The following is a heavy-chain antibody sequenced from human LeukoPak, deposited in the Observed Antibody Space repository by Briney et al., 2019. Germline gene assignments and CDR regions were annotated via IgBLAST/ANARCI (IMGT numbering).Heavy chain of an antibody. J-gene: IGHJ5*02. CDR3: ARVIDDFWSGPLKSKSWFDP. V-gene: IGHV1-69*05. Sequence: GASVKVSCKASGGTFSSYAISWVRQAPGQGLEWMGRIIPIFGTANYARKFQGRVTITTDESTSTAYMELSSLRSEDTAVYYCARVIDDFWSGPLKSKSWFDPWGQGTLVTVSS. D-gene: IGHD3-3*01. CDR2: IIPIFGTA. CDR1: GGTFSSYA.